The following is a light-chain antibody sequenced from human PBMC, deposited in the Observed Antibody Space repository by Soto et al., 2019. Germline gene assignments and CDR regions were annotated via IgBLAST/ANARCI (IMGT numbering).Light chain of an antibody. CDR3: QQRSNWPPA. J-gene: IGKJ2*01. Sequence: EIVLTQSPATLSLSPGERATLSCRASQSVSSYLAWYQQKPGQAPRLLIYDASNRATGIPPRFSGSESGTDFTLTISSLEPEGFAVYYWQQRSNWPPAFGQGTKLEIK. V-gene: IGKV3-11*01. CDR1: QSVSSY. CDR2: DAS.